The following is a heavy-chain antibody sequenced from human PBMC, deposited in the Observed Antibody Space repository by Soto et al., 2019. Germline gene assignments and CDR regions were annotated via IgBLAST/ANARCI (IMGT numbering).Heavy chain of an antibody. V-gene: IGHV1-18*01. D-gene: IGHD2-2*01. CDR1: GYTFTSYG. CDR2: ISAYNGNT. Sequence: QVQLVQSGAEVKKPGASVKVSCKASGYTFTSYGISWVRQAPGQGLEWMGWISAYNGNTNYAQKLQGRVTMTTDTSTSTAYIELRSLRSDDTAVYYCARYGCISTSCPYYYGMDVWGQGTTVTVSS. CDR3: ARYGCISTSCPYYYGMDV. J-gene: IGHJ6*02.